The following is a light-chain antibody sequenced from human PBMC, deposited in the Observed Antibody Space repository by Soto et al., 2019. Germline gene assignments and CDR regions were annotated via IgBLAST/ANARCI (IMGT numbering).Light chain of an antibody. V-gene: IGLV2-14*01. Sequence: QSALTQPASVSGSPGQSITISCTGTSSDVGGYNYVSWYQQHPGKAPKLMNYDVSNRPSGVSNRFSGSKAGNTASLTISGHQAEDEADYYCSSYTSSSTQVFGTGTKVTVL. J-gene: IGLJ1*01. CDR1: SSDVGGYNY. CDR2: DVS. CDR3: SSYTSSSTQV.